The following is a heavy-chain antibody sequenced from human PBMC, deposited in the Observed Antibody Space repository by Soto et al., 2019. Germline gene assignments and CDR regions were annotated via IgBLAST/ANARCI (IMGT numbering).Heavy chain of an antibody. V-gene: IGHV1-46*01. CDR3: ARGEVVAATSYCDF. Sequence: ASVNVSCKASGYTFTSYYIHWVRQAPGQGLEWLGLITTSGGHAYYAPDFQGRVALTRXTXXXXVXMXLXXXTSEXTAVYYCARGEVVAATSYCDFWGQGTLVTVSS. CDR1: GYTFTSYY. J-gene: IGHJ4*02. D-gene: IGHD2-15*01. CDR2: ITTSGGHA.